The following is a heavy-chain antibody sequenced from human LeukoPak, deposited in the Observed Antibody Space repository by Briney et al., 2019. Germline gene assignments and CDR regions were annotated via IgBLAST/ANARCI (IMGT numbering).Heavy chain of an antibody. Sequence: PSETLSLTCAVSGGSISNNNWWRWVRQPPGKGLEWIGEIYHSGSTNYNPSLKSRVTISVDKSKNQFSLKLSSVTAADTAVYYCARMRADSSGYYGYYYYDMDVWGQGTTVTVSS. CDR1: GGSISNNNW. V-gene: IGHV4-4*02. CDR2: IYHSGST. J-gene: IGHJ6*02. D-gene: IGHD3-22*01. CDR3: ARMRADSSGYYGYYYYDMDV.